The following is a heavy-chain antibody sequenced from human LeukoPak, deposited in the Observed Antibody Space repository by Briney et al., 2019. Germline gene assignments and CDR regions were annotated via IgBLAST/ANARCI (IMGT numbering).Heavy chain of an antibody. D-gene: IGHD6-19*01. V-gene: IGHV4-39*01. CDR3: ARQEVAGSLPLYYFDY. CDR1: GGSISSGDYY. CDR2: IYYSGST. Sequence: SETLSLTCTVSGGSISSGDYYWGWIRQPPGKGLEWIGSIYYSGSTYYNPSLKSRVTISVDTSKNQFSLKLSSVTAADTAVYYCARQEVAGSLPLYYFDYWGQGTLVTVSS. J-gene: IGHJ4*02.